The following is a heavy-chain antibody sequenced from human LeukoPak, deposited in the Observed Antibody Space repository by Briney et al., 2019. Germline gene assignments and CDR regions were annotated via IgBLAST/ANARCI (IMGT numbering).Heavy chain of an antibody. Sequence: ASVKVSCKASGGTFSSYAISWVRQAPGQGLEWMGRIIPILGIANYAQKFQGRVTITADKSTSTAYMELSSLRSEDTAVNYCAREDVVSTTVDYWGQGTLVTVSS. CDR3: AREDVVSTTVDY. CDR1: GGTFSSYA. J-gene: IGHJ4*02. CDR2: IIPILGIA. V-gene: IGHV1-69*04. D-gene: IGHD5/OR15-5a*01.